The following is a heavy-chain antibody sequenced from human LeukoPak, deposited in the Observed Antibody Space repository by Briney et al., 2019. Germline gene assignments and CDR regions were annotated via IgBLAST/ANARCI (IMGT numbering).Heavy chain of an antibody. J-gene: IGHJ5*02. D-gene: IGHD3-9*01. V-gene: IGHV4-59*01. Sequence: SSETLSLTCRVSGGSITSSYWGWIRQSPGKGLEWIGYIHYTGSTNYNPSLKSRVTMLIDTSKNQFSLKLSSVTAADTAVYYCARGRYSAGDNWFDPWGQGTLVTVSS. CDR2: IHYTGST. CDR1: GGSITSSY. CDR3: ARGRYSAGDNWFDP.